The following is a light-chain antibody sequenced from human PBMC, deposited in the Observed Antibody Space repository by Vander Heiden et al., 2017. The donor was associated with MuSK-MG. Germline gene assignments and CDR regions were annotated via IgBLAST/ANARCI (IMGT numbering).Light chain of an antibody. Sequence: SHDLTQPPSVSVSPGQTARITCPGDALPSQYVYWFQQKPGQAPLLVIYKDSESPSGITERISGSSSGTIVTLTITGVQAEDEADYYCQSADSSGSYRSWVFGGGTRLTVL. CDR3: QSADSSGSYRSWV. V-gene: IGLV3-25*03. CDR1: ALPSQY. CDR2: KDS. J-gene: IGLJ3*02.